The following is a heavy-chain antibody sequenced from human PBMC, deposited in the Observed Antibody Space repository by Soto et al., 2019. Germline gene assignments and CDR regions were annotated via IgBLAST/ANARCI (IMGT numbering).Heavy chain of an antibody. D-gene: IGHD3-3*01. CDR3: ARADGFGMVTPFFDF. CDR2: SYYRGRT. Sequence: QLQLQESGPELVKPSETLSLTCAVSGDSISTSNHYWGWIRQSPGRRLEWIGSSYYRGRTHYNPSLKPRVTISVDTSKNQVSLNVYSATAADTAVYYCARADGFGMVTPFFDFRGQGTLVTVSS. CDR1: GDSISTSNHY. V-gene: IGHV4-39*01. J-gene: IGHJ4*02.